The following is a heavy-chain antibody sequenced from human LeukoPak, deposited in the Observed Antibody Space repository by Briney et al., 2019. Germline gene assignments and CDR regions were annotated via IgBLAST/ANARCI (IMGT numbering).Heavy chain of an antibody. CDR2: ISWNSGSI. D-gene: IGHD6-19*01. CDR1: GFTFDDYA. J-gene: IGHJ3*02. V-gene: IGHV3-9*01. CDR3: AKDSSDWFRAFDI. Sequence: PGGSLRLSCAASGFTFDDYAMHWVRQAPGKGLEWVSGISWNSGSIGYADSVKGRFTISRDNAKNSLYLQMNSLRAEDTALYYCAKDSSDWFRAFDIWGQGTMVTVSS.